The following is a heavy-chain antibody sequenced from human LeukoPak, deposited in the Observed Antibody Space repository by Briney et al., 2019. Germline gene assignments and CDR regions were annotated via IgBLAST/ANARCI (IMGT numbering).Heavy chain of an antibody. V-gene: IGHV1-24*01. CDR3: AAGNVDTAFFFDY. CDR1: GSTLTKLS. J-gene: IGHJ4*02. Sequence: ASVKVSCKVSGSTLTKLSKHWVRQAPGQGLQWMGGFDPDDGETIYAPKFKGRVTLTEDTSTDTAYMELRSLRSEDTALYYCAAGNVDTAFFFDYWGQGTLVTVSS. CDR2: FDPDDGET. D-gene: IGHD5-18*01.